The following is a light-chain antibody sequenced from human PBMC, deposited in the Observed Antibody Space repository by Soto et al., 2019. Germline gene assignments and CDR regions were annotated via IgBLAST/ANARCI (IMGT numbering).Light chain of an antibody. J-gene: IGLJ1*01. CDR3: CSYTRSSSYV. V-gene: IGLV2-14*01. CDR2: DVN. CDR1: SSDVGGYDY. Sequence: QSVLTQPASVSGSPGQSITISCIGTSSDVGGYDYVSWYQQHPGNAPKLMIYDVNNRPSGVSTRVSGSKSGNTASLTISGLQTEDEADYYCCSYTRSSSYVFGTGTKLTVL.